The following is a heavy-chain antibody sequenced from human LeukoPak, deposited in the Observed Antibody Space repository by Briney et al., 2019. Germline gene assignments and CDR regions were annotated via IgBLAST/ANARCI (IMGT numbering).Heavy chain of an antibody. Sequence: PGGSLRLSCAASGFTLSSYSMNWVRQAPGRGLEWVCYISGSSTTIFYADSVKGRFTISRDNAKNSLYLQMNSLRVEDTAVYYCASETIDTMDVWGQGTTVTVSS. CDR1: GFTLSSYS. CDR3: ASETIDTMDV. V-gene: IGHV3-48*04. D-gene: IGHD4/OR15-4a*01. J-gene: IGHJ6*02. CDR2: ISGSSTTI.